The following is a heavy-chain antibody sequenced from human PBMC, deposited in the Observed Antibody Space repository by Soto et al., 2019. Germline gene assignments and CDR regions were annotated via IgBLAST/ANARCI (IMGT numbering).Heavy chain of an antibody. CDR1: GGTFSSDA. CDR2: IIPIVGTA. D-gene: IGHD6-6*01. J-gene: IGHJ6*02. V-gene: IGHV1-69*01. CDR3: ARFKWIAARLNGMDV. Sequence: QVQLVQSGAEVKKPGSSVKVSCKASGGTFSSDAISWVRQAPGQGLEWMGGIIPIVGTANYAQKFQGRVTITADETTSTAYMELSSLRSEDTAVYYCARFKWIAARLNGMDVWGQGTTVTVSS.